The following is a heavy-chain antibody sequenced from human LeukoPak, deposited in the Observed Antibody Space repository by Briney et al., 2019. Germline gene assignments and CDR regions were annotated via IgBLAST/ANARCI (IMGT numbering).Heavy chain of an antibody. CDR2: ISSSGSTI. CDR3: AKCVVAASSCFDP. Sequence: GGSLRLSCAASGFTFSDYYMSWIRQAPGKGLEWVSYISSSGSTIYYADSVKGRFTISRDNAKNSLYLQMNSLRAEDTAVYYCAKCVVAASSCFDPWGQGTLVTVSS. CDR1: GFTFSDYY. J-gene: IGHJ5*02. V-gene: IGHV3-11*04. D-gene: IGHD2-15*01.